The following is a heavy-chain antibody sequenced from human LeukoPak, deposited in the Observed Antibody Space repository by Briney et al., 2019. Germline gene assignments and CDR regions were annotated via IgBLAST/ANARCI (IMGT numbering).Heavy chain of an antibody. D-gene: IGHD3-10*01. Sequence: PGGSLRLSCAASGFTFDDYTMHWVRQAPGKGLEWVSLISWDGGSTYYADSVKGRFTISRDNSKNSLYLQMNSLRTEDTALYYCAKEPLSPMVRGVMDYWGQGTLVTVSS. J-gene: IGHJ4*02. CDR1: GFTFDDYT. CDR2: ISWDGGST. V-gene: IGHV3-43*01. CDR3: AKEPLSPMVRGVMDY.